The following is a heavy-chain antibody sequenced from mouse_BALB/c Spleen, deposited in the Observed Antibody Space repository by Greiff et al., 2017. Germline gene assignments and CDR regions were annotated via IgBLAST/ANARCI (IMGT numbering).Heavy chain of an antibody. CDR1: GFNIKDTY. CDR3: ARSGVRGAMDY. V-gene: IGHV14-3*02. Sequence: EVQLQQSGAELVRSGASVKLSCTASGFNIKDTYMHWVKQRPEQGLEWIGRIDPANGNTKYDPKFQGKATITADTSSNTAYLQLSSLTSEDTAVYYCARSGVRGAMDYWGQGTSVTVSS. CDR2: IDPANGNT. J-gene: IGHJ4*01. D-gene: IGHD2-14*01.